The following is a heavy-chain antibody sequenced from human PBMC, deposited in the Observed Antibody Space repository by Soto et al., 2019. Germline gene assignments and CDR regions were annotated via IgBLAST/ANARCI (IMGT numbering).Heavy chain of an antibody. Sequence: SETLSLTCTVSGGSISSYYWSWIRQPPGKGLEWIGYIYYSGSTNYNPSLKSRVTISVDTSKNQFSLKLSSVTAADTAVYYCARDGVNIVATADDAFDIWGQGTMVTVSS. V-gene: IGHV4-59*01. CDR3: ARDGVNIVATADDAFDI. CDR1: GGSISSYY. CDR2: IYYSGST. D-gene: IGHD5-12*01. J-gene: IGHJ3*02.